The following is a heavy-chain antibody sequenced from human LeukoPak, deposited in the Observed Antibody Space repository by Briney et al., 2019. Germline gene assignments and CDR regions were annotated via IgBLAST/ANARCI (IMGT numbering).Heavy chain of an antibody. V-gene: IGHV1-3*01. D-gene: IGHD5-12*01. Sequence: ASVKVSCNAPGYTFTSYAMHWVRQAPGQRLEWMGWINAGNGNTKYSQKFQGRVTITRDTSASTAYMELNSLRSEDTAVYYCARGGPSGYAVSDWGYWGQGTLVTVSS. CDR3: ARGGPSGYAVSDWGY. J-gene: IGHJ4*02. CDR1: GYTFTSYA. CDR2: INAGNGNT.